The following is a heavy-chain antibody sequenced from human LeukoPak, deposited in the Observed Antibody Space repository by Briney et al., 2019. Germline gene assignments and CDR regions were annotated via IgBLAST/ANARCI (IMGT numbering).Heavy chain of an antibody. Sequence: SETLSLTCAVYGGSFSGYYWSWIRQPPGKGLELIGEINHSGSTNYNPSLKTRVTISVDTSKNQFSLKLSSVTAADTAVYYCARYAPTGRDDAFDIWGQGTMVTVSS. CDR3: ARYAPTGRDDAFDI. D-gene: IGHD2-8*02. CDR2: INHSGST. CDR1: GGSFSGYY. V-gene: IGHV4-34*01. J-gene: IGHJ3*02.